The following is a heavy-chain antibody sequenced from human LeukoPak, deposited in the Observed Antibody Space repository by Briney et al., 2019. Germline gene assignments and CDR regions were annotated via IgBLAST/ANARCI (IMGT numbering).Heavy chain of an antibody. CDR1: GFIFSPYW. Sequence: GGSLRLSCAASGFIFSPYWVTWVRQAPGMGLEWVANMKEDGGEKFYVDSVRGRFTISRDNAKNSLYLQMNSLRVEDTGVYYCSRVRTEWYIDLWGRGTLVTVST. V-gene: IGHV3-7*01. CDR3: SRVRTEWYIDL. J-gene: IGHJ2*01. CDR2: MKEDGGEK. D-gene: IGHD2-8*02.